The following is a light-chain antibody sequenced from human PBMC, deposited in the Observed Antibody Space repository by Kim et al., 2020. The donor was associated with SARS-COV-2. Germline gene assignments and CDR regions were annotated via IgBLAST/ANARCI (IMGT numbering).Light chain of an antibody. J-gene: IGKJ1*01. V-gene: IGKV1-27*01. CDR3: QKSDSAPWT. CDR1: QDISNY. Sequence: ASVGDRVTITCRASQDISNYLAWYQQKPGGVPTLLIYAASTLQSRVPSRFSGSGSGTDFTLTISGLQPEDVAIYYCQKSDSAPWTFGQGTKVDIK. CDR2: AAS.